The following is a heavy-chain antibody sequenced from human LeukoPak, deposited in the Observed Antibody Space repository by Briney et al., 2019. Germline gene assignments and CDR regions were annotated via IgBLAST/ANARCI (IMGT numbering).Heavy chain of an antibody. D-gene: IGHD2-15*01. CDR3: ARDHCSGGSCYFPLDY. CDR1: GGSINNYY. V-gene: IGHV4-4*07. CDR2: VYSSGRI. Sequence: PSETLSLTCTVSGGSINNYYWSWIRQPAGKGLEWIGCVYSSGRIKYNPALESRVTMSVDTSKNQFSLKMSSVTAADTAVYYCARDHCSGGSCYFPLDYWGQGTLVTVSS. J-gene: IGHJ4*02.